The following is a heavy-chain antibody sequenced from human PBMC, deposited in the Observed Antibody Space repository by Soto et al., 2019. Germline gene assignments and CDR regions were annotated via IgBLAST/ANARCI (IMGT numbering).Heavy chain of an antibody. CDR3: ARYHLGIVAGDFDL. Sequence: EDQLVESGGGLVQPGGSLRLSCAASGFSFDTYNMHWVRQAPGKGLEWVSSISSGRPDIFYADSVRGRFTISRDDAKKSLLLQMNSLRADETAVYYCARYHLGIVAGDFDLGGQGTLVTVSS. J-gene: IGHJ4*02. D-gene: IGHD6-19*01. CDR2: ISSGRPDI. CDR1: GFSFDTYN. V-gene: IGHV3-21*02.